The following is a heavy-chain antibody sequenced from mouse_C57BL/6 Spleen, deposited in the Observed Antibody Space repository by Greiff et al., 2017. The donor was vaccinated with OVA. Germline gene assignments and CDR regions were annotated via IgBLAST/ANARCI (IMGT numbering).Heavy chain of an antibody. J-gene: IGHJ2*01. CDR1: GYTFTSYW. D-gene: IGHD1-1*01. V-gene: IGHV1-52*01. Sequence: QVQQQPGAELVRPGSSVKLSCKASGYTFTSYWMHWVKQRPIQGLEWIGNIDPSDSETHYNQKFKDKATLTVDKSSSTAYMQLSSLTSEDSAVYYCARGSFYYYGSSLDYWGQGTTLTVSS. CDR2: IDPSDSET. CDR3: ARGSFYYYGSSLDY.